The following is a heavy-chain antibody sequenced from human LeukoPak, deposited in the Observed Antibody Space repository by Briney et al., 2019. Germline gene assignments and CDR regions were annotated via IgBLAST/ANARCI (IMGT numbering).Heavy chain of an antibody. CDR3: ARDLGSGYPNSFDY. V-gene: IGHV1-18*01. J-gene: IGHJ4*02. CDR1: GYTFTSYG. D-gene: IGHD3-22*01. CDR2: ISAYNGNT. Sequence: ASMKVSCKASGYTFTSYGISWVRQAPGQGLEWMGWISAYNGNTNYAQKLQGRVTMTTDTSTSTAYMELRSLRSDDTAVYYCARDLGSGYPNSFDYWGQGTLVTVSS.